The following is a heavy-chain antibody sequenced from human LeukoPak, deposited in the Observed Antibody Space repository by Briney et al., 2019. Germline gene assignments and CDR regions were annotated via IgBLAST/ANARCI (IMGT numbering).Heavy chain of an antibody. CDR2: INSTGGST. D-gene: IGHD2-21*01. CDR1: GYTFTSYY. Sequence: ASVTVSCKASGYTFTSYYMHWVRQPPGKGLEWMGIINSTGGSTSYAQKFQGRVTMTRDTSTSTAYMELSSLRSEDTAVYYCARRSRLPTTPFDFWGQGTLVTVSS. J-gene: IGHJ4*02. V-gene: IGHV1-46*01. CDR3: ARRSRLPTTPFDF.